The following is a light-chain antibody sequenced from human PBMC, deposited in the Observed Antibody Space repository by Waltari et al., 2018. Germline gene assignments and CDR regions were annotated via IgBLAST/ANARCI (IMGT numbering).Light chain of an antibody. CDR1: QSVSSY. J-gene: IGKJ1*01. CDR2: DAS. CDR3: HQRSNWPPWT. V-gene: IGKV3-11*01. Sequence: EIVLTQSPATLSLSPGGRATLSCRASQSVSSYLAWYQQKPGQAPRLLNYDASNRATGIPARFSCSGSGTDFTLTSSSLEPEDFAVYYCHQRSNWPPWTFGQGTKVEIK.